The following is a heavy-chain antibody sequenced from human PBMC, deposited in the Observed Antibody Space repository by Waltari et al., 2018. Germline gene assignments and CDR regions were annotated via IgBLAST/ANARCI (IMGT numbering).Heavy chain of an antibody. V-gene: IGHV4-31*03. D-gene: IGHD3-16*01. CDR1: GGSISSRGYY. CDR2: IYYSGDP. Sequence: QVQLQESGPGLVKPSQTLSLTCTVSGGSISSRGYYWTWIRQHPGKGLEWIGYIYYSGDPNYNPSLDSRVTISADTPKNQFSLKLTSVTAADTAVYYCARGGGSRVLDYWGRGTLVSVSS. J-gene: IGHJ4*02. CDR3: ARGGGSRVLDY.